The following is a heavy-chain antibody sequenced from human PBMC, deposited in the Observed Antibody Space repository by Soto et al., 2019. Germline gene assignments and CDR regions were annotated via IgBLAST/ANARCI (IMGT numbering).Heavy chain of an antibody. CDR3: ARHPVYATGWQIDY. D-gene: IGHD2-2*01. CDR2: IYNRGRT. V-gene: IGHV4-39*01. Sequence: QLQLQESGPGLVKPSETLSLSCTVSGGSISSNIYHWGWIRQPPGKGLEWIGRIYNRGRTYYNASLKGRVSISIDTSKNQFSRKLTSVTAADTAVYYCARHPVYATGWQIDYWGQGALVTVSS. CDR1: GGSISSNIYH. J-gene: IGHJ4*02.